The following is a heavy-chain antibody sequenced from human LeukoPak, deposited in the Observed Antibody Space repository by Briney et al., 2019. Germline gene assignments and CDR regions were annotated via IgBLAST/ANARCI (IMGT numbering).Heavy chain of an antibody. V-gene: IGHV1-2*02. CDR2: INPNSGGT. J-gene: IGHJ3*02. CDR1: GYTFTGYY. CDR3: ASRKQWLVWGAFDI. Sequence: ASVKVSCKASGYTFTGYYMHWVRQAPGQGLEWMGWINPNSGGTNYAQKFQGRVTMTRDTSISTAYMELSRLRSDDTAVYYCASRKQWLVWGAFDIWGQGTMVTVSS. D-gene: IGHD6-19*01.